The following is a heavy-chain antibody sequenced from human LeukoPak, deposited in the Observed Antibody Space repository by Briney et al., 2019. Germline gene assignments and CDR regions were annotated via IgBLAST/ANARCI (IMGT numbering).Heavy chain of an antibody. CDR1: GFTLSDYY. CDR2: IKSRTDGGTT. D-gene: IGHD6-13*01. Sequence: TGGSLRLSCATSGFTLSDYYMSWLRQAPGKGLEWVGHIKSRTDGGTTDYAAPVKGRFTISRDDSENTLYLQMNSLKTEDTAVYYCATPGRIPEAANWFDPWGQGTLVTVSS. V-gene: IGHV3-15*01. CDR3: ATPGRIPEAANWFDP. J-gene: IGHJ5*02.